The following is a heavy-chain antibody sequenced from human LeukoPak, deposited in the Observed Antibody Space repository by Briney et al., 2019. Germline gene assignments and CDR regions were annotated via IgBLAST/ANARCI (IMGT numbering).Heavy chain of an antibody. Sequence: WGSLRLSCAASGFTFDDYAMHWVRQAPGKGLEWVSLISWDGGSTYYADSVKGRFTISRDNSKNSLYLQMNSLRAEDTALYYCARVRGKALGYMDVWGKGTTVTVSS. V-gene: IGHV3-43D*03. CDR3: ARVRGKALGYMDV. CDR1: GFTFDDYA. J-gene: IGHJ6*03. CDR2: ISWDGGST. D-gene: IGHD4-23*01.